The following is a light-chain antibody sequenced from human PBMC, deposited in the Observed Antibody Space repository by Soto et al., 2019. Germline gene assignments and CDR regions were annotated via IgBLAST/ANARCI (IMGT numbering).Light chain of an antibody. J-gene: IGKJ4*01. Sequence: IVLTQSPATLYLSPGERATLSCRASQSVSSYLAWYQQKPGPPPRLLIYDASNRATGISARFSGSGSGTDFTLTISSLEPEDSAVYYCQQRSNWPLTFGGGTRVQIK. CDR1: QSVSSY. CDR2: DAS. CDR3: QQRSNWPLT. V-gene: IGKV3-11*01.